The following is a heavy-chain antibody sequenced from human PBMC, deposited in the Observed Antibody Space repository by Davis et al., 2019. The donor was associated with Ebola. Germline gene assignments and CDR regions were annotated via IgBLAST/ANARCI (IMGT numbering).Heavy chain of an antibody. CDR2: ISSSSSYI. CDR3: ARDRSSWVYYYYGMDV. Sequence: GGSLRLSCAASGFTFSSYSMNWVRQAPGKGLEWVSSISSSSSYIYYADSVKGRFTISRDNAKNSLYLQMNSLRAEDTAVYYCARDRSSWVYYYYGMDVWGQGTTVTVSS. J-gene: IGHJ6*02. CDR1: GFTFSSYS. D-gene: IGHD6-13*01. V-gene: IGHV3-21*01.